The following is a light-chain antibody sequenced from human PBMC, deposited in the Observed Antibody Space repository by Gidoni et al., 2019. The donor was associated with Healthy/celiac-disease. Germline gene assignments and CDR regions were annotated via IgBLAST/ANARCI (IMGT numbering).Light chain of an antibody. CDR3: QVWDSSSDQAV. V-gene: IGLV3-21*02. CDR1: NIGGKM. Sequence: SNALSQPPPVQVDPGQPARITCGGNNIGGKMVHWYQQKPGQAPVLVVYDDSARPSGIPERFSGSNSGNTATLTISRVEAGDEADYYCQVWDSSSDQAVFGGGTQLTVL. CDR2: DDS. J-gene: IGLJ7*01.